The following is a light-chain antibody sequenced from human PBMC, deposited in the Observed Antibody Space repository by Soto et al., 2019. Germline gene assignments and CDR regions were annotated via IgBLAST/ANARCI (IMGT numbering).Light chain of an antibody. V-gene: IGKV1-5*01. Sequence: DIQVTQSLSTLSASVGDRVTITCRASQSISSLLAWYQQKPGKAPKLLIYDAASLESGVPSRFSGSGSGTEVTLTISSLQPDDFATYYCQQYNSYSRTFGQGTKVDIK. CDR1: QSISSL. J-gene: IGKJ1*01. CDR3: QQYNSYSRT. CDR2: DAA.